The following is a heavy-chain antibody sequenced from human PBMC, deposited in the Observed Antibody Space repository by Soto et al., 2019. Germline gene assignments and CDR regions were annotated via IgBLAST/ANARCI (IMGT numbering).Heavy chain of an antibody. D-gene: IGHD3-22*01. Sequence: QVQLVQSGAEVKKPGSSVKVSCKASGGTFSSYAISWVRQAPGQGLEWMGGIIPIFGTANYAQKFQGRVTITADESTCTAYMELSSLRSEDTAVYYCAREYYDSSGYYYNWFDPWGQGTLVTVSS. CDR1: GGTFSSYA. CDR2: IIPIFGTA. CDR3: AREYYDSSGYYYNWFDP. V-gene: IGHV1-69*01. J-gene: IGHJ5*02.